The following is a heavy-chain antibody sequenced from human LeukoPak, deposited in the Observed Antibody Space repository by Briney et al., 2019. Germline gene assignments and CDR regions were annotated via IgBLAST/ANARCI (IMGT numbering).Heavy chain of an antibody. D-gene: IGHD3-10*01. CDR1: GFTFSSYW. CDR2: IKQDGSEK. Sequence: GGSLRLPCAASGFTFSSYWMSWVRQAPGKGLEWVANIKQDGSEKYYVDSVKGRFTISRDNAKNSLYLQMNSLRAEDTAVYYCARIMVRGVTSSDYWGQGTLVTVSS. CDR3: ARIMVRGVTSSDY. V-gene: IGHV3-7*01. J-gene: IGHJ4*02.